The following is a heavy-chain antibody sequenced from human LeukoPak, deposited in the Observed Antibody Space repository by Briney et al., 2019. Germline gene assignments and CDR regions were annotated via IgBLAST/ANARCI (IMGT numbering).Heavy chain of an antibody. CDR2: IRKKTNSYTT. J-gene: IGHJ3*02. CDR3: AKDLGTFDI. D-gene: IGHD1-14*01. CDR1: GFIFSDHY. V-gene: IGHV3-72*01. Sequence: PGGSLRLSRVASGFIFSDHYMDWVRQAPGKGLEWVGRIRKKTNSYTTEYAASVKGRFTISRDDSKNSLYLQMNSLKTEDTAVYYCAKDLGTFDIWGQGTMVTVSS.